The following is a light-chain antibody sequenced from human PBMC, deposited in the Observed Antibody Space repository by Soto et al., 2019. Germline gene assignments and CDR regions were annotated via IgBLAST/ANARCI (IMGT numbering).Light chain of an antibody. Sequence: IVLTQSPGTLSLSPGERATLSCRASQSVSNNYLAWYQQEPGQAPRLVIYGASSRASGIPDRFSGSGSGTDFTLTISRLEPEDFAVYYCQQYGSSPFTFGPGAKVDIK. CDR2: GAS. CDR3: QQYGSSPFT. CDR1: QSVSNNY. V-gene: IGKV3-20*01. J-gene: IGKJ3*01.